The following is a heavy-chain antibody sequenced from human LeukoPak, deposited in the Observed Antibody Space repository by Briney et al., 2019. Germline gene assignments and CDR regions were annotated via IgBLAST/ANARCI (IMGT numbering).Heavy chain of an antibody. J-gene: IGHJ4*02. CDR2: IRYDGNNK. CDR1: GFFFSGHG. D-gene: IGHD6-13*01. CDR3: AKDEFSIEQQLVVSAFDY. V-gene: IGHV3-30*02. Sequence: PGGSLRLSCAASGFFFSGHGMHWVRQAPGKGLEWVAFIRYDGNNKYYADSVKGRFTISRDNSKRLLYLQMNSLRAEDTAVYYCAKDEFSIEQQLVVSAFDYWGQGTLVTVSS.